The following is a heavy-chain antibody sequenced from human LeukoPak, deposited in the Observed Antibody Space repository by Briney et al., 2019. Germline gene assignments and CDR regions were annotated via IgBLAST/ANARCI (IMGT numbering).Heavy chain of an antibody. Sequence: PGGSLRLSCAASGFTFSSYAMHWVRQAPGKGLEYVSAISSNGGGTYYANSVKGRFTISRDNSKNTLFLQMGSLRAEDMAVYYCARGGSIAARPIDYWGQGTLVTVSS. J-gene: IGHJ4*02. CDR3: ARGGSIAARPIDY. CDR2: ISSNGGGT. CDR1: GFTFSSYA. D-gene: IGHD6-6*01. V-gene: IGHV3-64*01.